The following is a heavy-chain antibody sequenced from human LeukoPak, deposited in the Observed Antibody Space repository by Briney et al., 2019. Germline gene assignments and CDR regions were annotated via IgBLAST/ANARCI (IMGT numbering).Heavy chain of an antibody. CDR1: GGSFSGYY. V-gene: IGHV4-34*01. J-gene: IGHJ4*02. D-gene: IGHD3-22*01. CDR2: INHSGST. Sequence: PSETLSLTCAVYGGSFSGYYWSWIRQPPGKGLEWIGEINHSGSTNYNPSLKSRVTISVDTSKNQVSLKLSSVTAADTAVYYCARGLGARPYRTYYYDSSGYYSYYFDYWGQGTLVTVSS. CDR3: ARGLGARPYRTYYYDSSGYYSYYFDY.